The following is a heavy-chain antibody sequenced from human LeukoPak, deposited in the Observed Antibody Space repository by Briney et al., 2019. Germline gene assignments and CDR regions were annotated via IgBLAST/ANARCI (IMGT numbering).Heavy chain of an antibody. Sequence: GGSLRLSCAASGFTFSSSAMSWVRQAPGKGLEWVSSISGSGSGGSTYYADSVKGRFTISRDNSKNTLYLQMNSLRAEDTAIYYCAKIPQVAPVSVPNFDHWGQGTLVTVSS. CDR2: ISGSGSGGST. J-gene: IGHJ4*02. D-gene: IGHD2-21*01. V-gene: IGHV3-23*01. CDR3: AKIPQVAPVSVPNFDH. CDR1: GFTFSSSA.